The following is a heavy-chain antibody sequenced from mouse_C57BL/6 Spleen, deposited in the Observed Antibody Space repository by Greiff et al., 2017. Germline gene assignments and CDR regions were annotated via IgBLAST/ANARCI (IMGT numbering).Heavy chain of an antibody. J-gene: IGHJ3*01. D-gene: IGHD2-4*01. CDR2: IDPSDSYT. V-gene: IGHV1-69*01. CDR1: GYTFTSYW. CDR3: ASPYDYDDWGFAY. Sequence: QVQLQQPGAELVMPGASVKLSCKASGYTFTSYWMHWVKQRPGQGLEWIGEIDPSDSYTNYNQKFKGKSTLTVDKSSSTAYMQLSSLTSEDSAVYYCASPYDYDDWGFAYWGQGTLVTVSA.